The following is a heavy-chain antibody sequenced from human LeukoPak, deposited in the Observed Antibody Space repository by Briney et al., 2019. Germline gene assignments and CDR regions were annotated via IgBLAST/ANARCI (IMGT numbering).Heavy chain of an antibody. CDR2: INHSRST. J-gene: IGHJ4*02. Sequence: SETLSLTCTVYGGSFRGYYWSWIRQPPGKGLEWIGEINHSRSTNYNPSLKSRVTISVDTSKNQFSLKLSSVTAADTAVYYCARGDMTTVTPFDYWGQGTLVTVSS. V-gene: IGHV4-34*01. D-gene: IGHD4-17*01. CDR3: ARGDMTTVTPFDY. CDR1: GGSFRGYY.